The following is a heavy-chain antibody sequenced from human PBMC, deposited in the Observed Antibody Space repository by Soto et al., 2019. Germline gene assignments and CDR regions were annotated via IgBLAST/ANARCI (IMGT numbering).Heavy chain of an antibody. CDR3: ATAWSLWRHFSSSSCHYQYTMDV. CDR2: IVPVSGTT. J-gene: IGHJ6*02. Sequence: QVQLLQSGTEVKKPGSSVKVSCKASGGTFSNSAISWVRQAPGQWLEWMGGIVPVSGTTNYAHSFQGRVTISADRSTSTAFMLLSSLRTEDTAVYFCATAWSLWRHFSSSSCHYQYTMDVWGQGTTVTVSS. V-gene: IGHV1-69*06. CDR1: GGTFSNSA. D-gene: IGHD2-2*01.